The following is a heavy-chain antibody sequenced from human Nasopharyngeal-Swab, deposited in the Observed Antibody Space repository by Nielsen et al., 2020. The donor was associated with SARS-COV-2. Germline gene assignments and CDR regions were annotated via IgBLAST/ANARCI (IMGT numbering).Heavy chain of an antibody. D-gene: IGHD3-22*01. J-gene: IGHJ4*02. CDR3: ARDYYDSSGYYYFDY. CDR1: GFTFSSYG. V-gene: IGHV3-33*01. CDR2: IWYAGSNK. Sequence: GGSLRLSCAASGFTFSSYGMHWVRQAPGKGLEWVSVIWYAGSNKYYADSVKGRFTISRDNSKNTLYLQMNSLRAEDTAVYYCARDYYDSSGYYYFDYWGQGTLVTVSS.